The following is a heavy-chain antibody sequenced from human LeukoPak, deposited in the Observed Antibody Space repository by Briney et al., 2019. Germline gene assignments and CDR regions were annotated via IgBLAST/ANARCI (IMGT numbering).Heavy chain of an antibody. V-gene: IGHV4-39*01. J-gene: IGHJ4*02. CDR3: ARVTLLPTHIDY. CDR1: GVSISSSNSY. CDR2: IYYSGNT. D-gene: IGHD2-15*01. Sequence: SETLSLTCTVSGVSISSSNSYWGWIRQPPGKGLEWIGSIYYSGNTYYNASLKSQVSISIDTSKNQFSLRLISVTAADTAVYYCARVTLLPTHIDYWGQGTLVTVSS.